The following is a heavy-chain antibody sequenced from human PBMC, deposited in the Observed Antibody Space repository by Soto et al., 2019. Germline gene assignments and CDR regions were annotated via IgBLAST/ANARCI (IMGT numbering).Heavy chain of an antibody. CDR2: IYHSGST. CDR3: ARLIAAVSNFDY. D-gene: IGHD6-13*01. Sequence: PSETLSLTCAVSGGSISSSNWCSWVRQPPGKGLEWIGEIYHSGSTNYNPSLKSRVTISVDKSKNQFSLKLSSVTAADTAVYYCARLIAAVSNFDYWGQGTLVTVSS. CDR1: GGSISSSNW. V-gene: IGHV4-4*02. J-gene: IGHJ4*02.